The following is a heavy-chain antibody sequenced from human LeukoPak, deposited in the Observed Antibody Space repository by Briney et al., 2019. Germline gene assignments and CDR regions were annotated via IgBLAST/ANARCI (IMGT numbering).Heavy chain of an antibody. CDR3: ARNGVEQQLVYFDY. V-gene: IGHV4-59*01. CDR2: IYYSGST. CDR1: GGSISSYY. Sequence: PSETLSLTCTVSGGSISSYYWSWIRQPPGKGLEWIGYIYYSGSTNYNPSLKSRVTISVDTSKNLFSLKLSSVTAADTAAYYCARNGVEQQLVYFDYWGQGTLVTVSS. D-gene: IGHD6-13*01. J-gene: IGHJ4*02.